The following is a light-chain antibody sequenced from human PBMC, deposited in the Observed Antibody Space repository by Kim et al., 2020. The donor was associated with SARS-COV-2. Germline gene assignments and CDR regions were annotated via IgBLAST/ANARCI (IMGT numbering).Light chain of an antibody. J-gene: IGKJ4*01. CDR1: QDISNY. V-gene: IGKV1-33*01. Sequence: SVGDRVTITCQASQDISNYLNWYQQKPGKAPKLLIYDASNLETGVPSRFSGSGSGTDFTFTISSLQPEDIATYYCQQYDNLPALTFGGGTKVDIK. CDR3: QQYDNLPALT. CDR2: DAS.